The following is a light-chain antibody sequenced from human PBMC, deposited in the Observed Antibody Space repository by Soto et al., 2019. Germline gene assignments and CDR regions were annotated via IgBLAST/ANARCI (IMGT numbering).Light chain of an antibody. CDR2: DVT. J-gene: IGLJ1*01. CDR1: SSDVGGYNF. Sequence: QSALTQPRSVSGSPGQSVTISCTGTSSDVGGYNFVSWYQQHPGKAPKFMIYDVTKRPSGVPDRFSGSKSGNTASLTISGLQAEDEADHYCCSYVGSYTSYVFGTGTKLTVL. CDR3: CSYVGSYTSYV. V-gene: IGLV2-11*01.